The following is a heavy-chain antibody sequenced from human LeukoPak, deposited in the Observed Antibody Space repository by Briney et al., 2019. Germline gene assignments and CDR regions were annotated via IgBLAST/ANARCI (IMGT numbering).Heavy chain of an antibody. CDR1: GGSISSSSYY. Sequence: SETLSLTCTVSGGSISSSSYYWGWIRQPPGKGLEWIGSIYYSGSTYYKPSLKSRVTISVDTSKNQFSLKLSSVTAADTAVYYCASGPGGIAAAGTRFQHWGQSTLVTLLS. CDR2: IYYSGST. D-gene: IGHD6-13*01. J-gene: IGHJ1*01. V-gene: IGHV4-39*01. CDR3: ASGPGGIAAAGTRFQH.